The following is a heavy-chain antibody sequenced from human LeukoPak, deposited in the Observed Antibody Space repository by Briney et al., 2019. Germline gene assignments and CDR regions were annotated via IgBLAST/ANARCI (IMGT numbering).Heavy chain of an antibody. CDR2: IYYSGST. CDR3: ARLPREQSFDY. V-gene: IGHV4-39*01. D-gene: IGHD1-26*01. Sequence: SETLSLTCTVSGGSISSSSYYWGWIRQPPGKGLEWIGNIYYSGSTYYNPSLKSRVTISVDTPKNQFSLRLNSVTAADTAVYYCARLPREQSFDYWGQGTLVTVSS. CDR1: GGSISSSSYY. J-gene: IGHJ4*02.